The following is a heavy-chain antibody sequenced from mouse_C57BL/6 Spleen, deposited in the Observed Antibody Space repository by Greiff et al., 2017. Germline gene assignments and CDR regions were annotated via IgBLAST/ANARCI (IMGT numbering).Heavy chain of an antibody. CDR3: VRDHYGSSYEGFAY. CDR2: IRSKSNNYAT. J-gene: IGHJ3*01. Sequence: EVKVVESGGGLVQPKGSLKLSCAASGFSFNTYAMNWVRQAPGTGLEWVARIRSKSNNYATYYADSVKDRFTISRDDSESMLYLQMNNLKTEDTAMYYCVRDHYGSSYEGFAYWGQGTLVTVSA. D-gene: IGHD1-1*01. V-gene: IGHV10-1*01. CDR1: GFSFNTYA.